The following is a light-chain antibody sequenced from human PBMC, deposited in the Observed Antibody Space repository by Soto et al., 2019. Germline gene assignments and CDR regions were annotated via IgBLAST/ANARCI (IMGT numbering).Light chain of an antibody. V-gene: IGKV3-15*01. Sequence: EIVLTQSPGTLSLSPGERATLSCRASQSVSSYLAWYQQKPGQAPRLLIYDASTRATDIPARVSGSGSGTEFTLTISSLQSEDFAVYYCQQYNNWPRTFGQGTKVDIK. J-gene: IGKJ1*01. CDR3: QQYNNWPRT. CDR1: QSVSSY. CDR2: DAS.